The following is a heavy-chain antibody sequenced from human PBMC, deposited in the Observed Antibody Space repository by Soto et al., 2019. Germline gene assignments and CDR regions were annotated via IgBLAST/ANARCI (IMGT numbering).Heavy chain of an antibody. D-gene: IGHD3-3*01. CDR3: ARGITIFGVAPP. J-gene: IGHJ5*02. CDR2: MNPNSGNT. CDR1: GYTFTSYD. V-gene: IGHV1-8*01. Sequence: ASVKVSCKASGYTFTSYDINWVRQATGQGLEWMGWMNPNSGNTGYAQKFQGRVTMTRNTSISTAYMELSSLRSEDTAVYYCARGITIFGVAPPWGQGTLVTFSS.